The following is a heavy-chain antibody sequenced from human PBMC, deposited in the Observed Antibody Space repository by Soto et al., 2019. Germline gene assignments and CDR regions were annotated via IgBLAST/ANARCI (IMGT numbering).Heavy chain of an antibody. Sequence: GGSLRLSCEASGFIFGDFYMTWIRQAPGKGLEWITHISTTSGYTNYADSVKGRFTISRDNAKNSLYLQMNSLRAEDTALYYCAKVRVDTAMSYYFDYWGQGTLVTVSS. CDR2: ISTTSGYT. V-gene: IGHV3-11*05. CDR1: GFIFGDFY. D-gene: IGHD5-18*01. CDR3: AKVRVDTAMSYYFDY. J-gene: IGHJ4*02.